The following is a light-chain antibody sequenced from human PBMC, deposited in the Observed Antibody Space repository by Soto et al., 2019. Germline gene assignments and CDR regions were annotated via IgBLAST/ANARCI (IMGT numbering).Light chain of an antibody. Sequence: DIQMTPSPSSLSASVVAIVIINCLASQSIISYLNLYQQKPGKAPKVLIYAASSLQSGVPSRFSGIGSGTDFTLSISSLQPEDFATYYCQQSYSGPLTCGGGTKGDIK. CDR3: QQSYSGPLT. J-gene: IGKJ4*01. CDR2: AAS. V-gene: IGKV1-39*01. CDR1: QSIISY.